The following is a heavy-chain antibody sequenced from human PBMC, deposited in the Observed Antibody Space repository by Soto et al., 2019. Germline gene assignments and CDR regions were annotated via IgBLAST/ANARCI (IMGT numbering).Heavy chain of an antibody. CDR1: GGSISSDY. Sequence: ASETLSLTCTVSGGSISSDYWSWIRQPPGKGLEWIAYIYYSGSTNYNPSLKSRVTLSIDTSKNQLSLKLSSVTAADTAVYYCARHSPDFDWLSQFDYWGQGTLVTVSS. J-gene: IGHJ4*02. CDR3: ARHSPDFDWLSQFDY. D-gene: IGHD3-9*01. CDR2: IYYSGST. V-gene: IGHV4-59*08.